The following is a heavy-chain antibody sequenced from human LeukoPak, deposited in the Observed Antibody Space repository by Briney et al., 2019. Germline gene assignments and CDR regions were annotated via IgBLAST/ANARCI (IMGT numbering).Heavy chain of an antibody. CDR3: AEETSGWFGY. J-gene: IGHJ4*02. Sequence: GGSLRLSCAASGFTFNSYSMTWVRQAPGKGLEWVSSISSSSTYIYYADSVQGRFTISRDNAKNSLYLQMNSLRAEDTAVYYCAEETSGWFGYWGQGTLVTVSP. D-gene: IGHD6-19*01. V-gene: IGHV3-21*01. CDR1: GFTFNSYS. CDR2: ISSSSTYI.